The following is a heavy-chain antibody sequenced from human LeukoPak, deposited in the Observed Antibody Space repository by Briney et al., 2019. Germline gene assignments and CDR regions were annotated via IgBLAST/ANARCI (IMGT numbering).Heavy chain of an antibody. D-gene: IGHD5-12*01. J-gene: IGHJ4*02. V-gene: IGHV3-21*01. CDR1: GFTVSSNY. CDR3: ARDSLSGPADY. CDR2: ISSSSSYI. Sequence: GGSLRLSCAASGFTVSSNYMNWVRQAPGKGLEWVSSISSSSSYIYYADSVKGRFTISRDNAKNSLYLQMNSLRAEDTAVYYCARDSLSGPADYWGLGTLVTVSS.